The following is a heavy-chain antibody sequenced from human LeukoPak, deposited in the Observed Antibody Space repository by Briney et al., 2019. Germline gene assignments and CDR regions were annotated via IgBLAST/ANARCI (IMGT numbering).Heavy chain of an antibody. Sequence: GGSLRLSCAASGFTVSSNFMSWVRQAPGDGLEWVSVIYSGGNTYYADSVKGRFTISRDNSKNTLYLQMNSLRADDTAVYYCARERGRGQVSPYFDYWGQGTLVTVSS. J-gene: IGHJ4*02. CDR3: ARERGRGQVSPYFDY. D-gene: IGHD6-6*01. CDR2: IYSGGNT. CDR1: GFTVSSNF. V-gene: IGHV3-53*01.